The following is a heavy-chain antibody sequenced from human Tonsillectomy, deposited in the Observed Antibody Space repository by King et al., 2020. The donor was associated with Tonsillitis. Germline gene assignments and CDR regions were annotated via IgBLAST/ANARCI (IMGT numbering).Heavy chain of an antibody. D-gene: IGHD6-19*01. J-gene: IGHJ6*02. Sequence: VQLVESGAEVKKPGESLRISCKGSGYSFTSYWISWVRQMPGKGLEWMGRIDPSDSYTNYSPSFQGHVTISADKSISTAYLQWSSLKASDTAMYYCARQAILAVAGIYYYGMDVWGQGTTVTVSS. V-gene: IGHV5-10-1*03. CDR3: ARQAILAVAGIYYYGMDV. CDR1: GYSFTSYW. CDR2: IDPSDSYT.